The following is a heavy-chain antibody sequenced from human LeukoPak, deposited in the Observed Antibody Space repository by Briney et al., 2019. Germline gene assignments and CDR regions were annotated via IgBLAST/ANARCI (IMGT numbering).Heavy chain of an antibody. J-gene: IGHJ6*02. D-gene: IGHD3-3*01. CDR2: ISGSGGST. V-gene: IGHV3-23*01. CDR3: AKDHYDFWSGYYEFYYYYGMDV. Sequence: GGSLRLSCAASGFTFSSYAMSWVRQAPGKGLEWVPAISGSGGSTYYADSVKGRFTISRDNSKNTLYLQMNSLRAEDTAVYYCAKDHYDFWSGYYEFYYYYGMDVWGQGTTVTVSS. CDR1: GFTFSSYA.